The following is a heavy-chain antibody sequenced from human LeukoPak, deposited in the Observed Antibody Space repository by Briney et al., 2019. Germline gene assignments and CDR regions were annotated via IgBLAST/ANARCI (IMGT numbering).Heavy chain of an antibody. V-gene: IGHV1-46*01. Sequence: SVKVSCKASGGTFSSYAISWVRQAPGQGLEWMGIINPSGGSTSYAQKFQGRVTMTRDMSTSTVYMEPSSLRSEDTAVYYCARDLVVVTAIRRDAFDIWGQGTMVTVSS. CDR3: ARDLVVVTAIRRDAFDI. CDR2: INPSGGST. J-gene: IGHJ3*02. CDR1: GGTFSSYA. D-gene: IGHD2-21*02.